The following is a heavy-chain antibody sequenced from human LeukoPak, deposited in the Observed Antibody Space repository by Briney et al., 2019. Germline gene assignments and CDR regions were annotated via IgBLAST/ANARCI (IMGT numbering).Heavy chain of an antibody. CDR1: GFTFSDYY. V-gene: IGHV3-11*04. CDR3: ARGYDSGSYYVY. D-gene: IGHD3-22*01. Sequence: PGGSLRLSCAASGFTFSDYYMSWFRQAPGKGLEWVSYISRSASTIYYADSVKGRFTISRDNAKNSLYLQMNSLRAEDTAVYYCARGYDSGSYYVYWGQGTLVTVSS. CDR2: ISRSASTI. J-gene: IGHJ4*02.